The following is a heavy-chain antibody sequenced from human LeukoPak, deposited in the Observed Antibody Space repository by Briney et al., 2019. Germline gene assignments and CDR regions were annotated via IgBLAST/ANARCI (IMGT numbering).Heavy chain of an antibody. D-gene: IGHD6-13*01. CDR1: GFTFSSYS. V-gene: IGHV3-48*02. CDR3: ARGKYSSSWYLSY. J-gene: IGHJ4*02. Sequence: GGSLRLPCAASGFTFSSYSMTWVRQAPGKGLEWVSYISSSSSTIYYADSVKGRFTISRDNAKNSLYLQMNSLRDEDTAVYYCARGKYSSSWYLSYWGQGTLVTVSS. CDR2: ISSSSSTI.